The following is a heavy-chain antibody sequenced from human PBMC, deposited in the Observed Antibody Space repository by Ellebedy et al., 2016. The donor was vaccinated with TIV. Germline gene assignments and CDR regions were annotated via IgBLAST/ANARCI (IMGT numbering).Heavy chain of an antibody. J-gene: IGHJ6*03. CDR2: INQDGSER. Sequence: GGSLRLXXAASGFTFSGYWMSWVRQAPGKGLEWVANINQDGSERNYVDSVKGRFTISRDNAKNSVYLQMNNLRAEDTAVYYCARRYMDVWGKGTTVTVSS. V-gene: IGHV3-7*01. CDR3: ARRYMDV. CDR1: GFTFSGYW.